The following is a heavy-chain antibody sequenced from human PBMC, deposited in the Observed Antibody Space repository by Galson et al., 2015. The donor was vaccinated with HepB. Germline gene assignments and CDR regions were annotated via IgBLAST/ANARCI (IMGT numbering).Heavy chain of an antibody. CDR2: IIPILGIA. CDR1: GGTFSSYA. Sequence: SVKVSCKASGGTFSSYAISWVRQAPGQGLEWMGRIIPILGIANYAQEFQGRVTITADKSTSTAYMELSSLRSEDTAVYYCVRDGWTRHHPHYWGQGTLVTVS. CDR3: VRDGWTRHHPHY. J-gene: IGHJ4*02. D-gene: IGHD2-15*01. V-gene: IGHV1-69*04.